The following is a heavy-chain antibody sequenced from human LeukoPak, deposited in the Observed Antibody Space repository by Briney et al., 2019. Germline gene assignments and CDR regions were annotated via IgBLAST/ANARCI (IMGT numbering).Heavy chain of an antibody. CDR3: ARFYLLYSSSSGLHNWFDP. Sequence: PSETLSLTCTVSGGSISSSSYYWGWIRQPPGKGLEWIGSIYYSGSTYYNPSLKSRVTISVDTSKSQFSLKLSSVTAADTAVYYCARFYLLYSSSSGLHNWFDPWGQGTLVTVSS. CDR2: IYYSGST. D-gene: IGHD6-6*01. CDR1: GGSISSSSYY. J-gene: IGHJ5*02. V-gene: IGHV4-39*01.